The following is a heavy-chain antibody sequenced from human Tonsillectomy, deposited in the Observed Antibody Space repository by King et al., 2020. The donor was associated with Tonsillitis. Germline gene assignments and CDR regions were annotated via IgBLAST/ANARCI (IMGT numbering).Heavy chain of an antibody. J-gene: IGHJ4*02. CDR2: MYYSGTI. CDR1: GGSIRTGDHC. CDR3: ARYDSGSFDY. V-gene: IGHV4-39*01. D-gene: IGHD1-26*01. Sequence: LQLQESGPGVVKPSETLSLTCTVSGGSIRTGDHCWAWIRQAPGKGLEWIGYMYYSGTIYYNPSLKSRITISGGTSENRFSLKLSSVTAADTAVYFCARYDSGSFDYWGQGVLVTVPS.